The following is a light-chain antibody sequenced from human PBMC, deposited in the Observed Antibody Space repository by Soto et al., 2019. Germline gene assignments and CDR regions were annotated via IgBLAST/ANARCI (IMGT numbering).Light chain of an antibody. V-gene: IGKV2-30*02. CDR1: QSLVHSDGNTY. Sequence: DVVMTQSPLSLPVTLGQPASISCRSSQSLVHSDGNTYLNWFQQRPGQSPRRLIYRVSSRDSRVPDRFGGSGSGTDFTLNISRVEAEDVGVYYCLQGTHWPWTFGQGTKVEIK. J-gene: IGKJ1*01. CDR2: RVS. CDR3: LQGTHWPWT.